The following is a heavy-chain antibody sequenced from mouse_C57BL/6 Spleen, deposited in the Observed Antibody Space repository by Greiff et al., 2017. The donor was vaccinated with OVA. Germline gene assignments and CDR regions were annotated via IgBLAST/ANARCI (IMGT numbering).Heavy chain of an antibody. J-gene: IGHJ1*03. D-gene: IGHD1-1*01. V-gene: IGHV1-52*01. CDR3: ARPFHYYGSSHLYFDV. CDR1: GYTFTSYW. Sequence: QVQLQQPGAELVRPGSSVKLSCKASGYTFTSYWMHWVKQRPIQGLEWIGNIDPSDSETHYNQKFKDKATLTVDKSSSTAYMQLSSLTSEDSAVYYCARPFHYYGSSHLYFDVWGTGTTVTVSS. CDR2: IDPSDSET.